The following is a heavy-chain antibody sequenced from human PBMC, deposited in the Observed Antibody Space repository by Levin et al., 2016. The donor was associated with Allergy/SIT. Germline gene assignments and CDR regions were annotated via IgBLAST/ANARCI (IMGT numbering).Heavy chain of an antibody. CDR1: GFTFSSYS. D-gene: IGHD5-12*01. V-gene: IGHV3-21*01. CDR3: ARRTLNIVATINDYYYYYMDV. CDR2: ISSSSSYI. Sequence: GGSLRLSCAASGFTFSSYSMNWVRQAPGKGLEWVSSISSSSSYIYYADSVKGRFTISRDNAKNSLYLQMNSLRAEDTAVYYCARRTLNIVATINDYYYYYMDVWGKGTTVTVSS. J-gene: IGHJ6*03.